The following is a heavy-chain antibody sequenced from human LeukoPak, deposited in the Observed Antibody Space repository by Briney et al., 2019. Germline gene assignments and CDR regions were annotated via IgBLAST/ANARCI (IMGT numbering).Heavy chain of an antibody. Sequence: PGESLKISCKASSYNFANYWIGWVRQMPGRGLEWMGLIYPAGSETIYSPSFQGQATISVDWSTSTVYLQWNTLKASDTAMYFCARRDYTSVWFDPWGQGTLVTVSS. CDR2: IYPAGSET. CDR3: ARRDYTSVWFDP. D-gene: IGHD4-11*01. V-gene: IGHV5-51*01. CDR1: SYNFANYW. J-gene: IGHJ5*02.